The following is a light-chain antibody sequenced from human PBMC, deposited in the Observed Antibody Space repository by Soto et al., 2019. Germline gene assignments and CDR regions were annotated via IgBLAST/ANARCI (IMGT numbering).Light chain of an antibody. J-gene: IGKJ4*01. CDR1: QTIGNF. V-gene: IGKV1-39*01. CDR2: SAS. CDR3: QQTNGSSLT. Sequence: IQMTQSPSSLSASIGDRVTITCRASQTIGNFLNWYQQKPGKAPKLLIYSASTLQSGVPSRFFGSGSGTDFSLTISSLQPDDFATDYCQQTNGSSLTFGGGTNVDIK.